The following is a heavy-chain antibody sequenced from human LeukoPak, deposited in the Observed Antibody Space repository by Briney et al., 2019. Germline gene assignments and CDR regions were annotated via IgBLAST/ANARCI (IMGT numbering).Heavy chain of an antibody. CDR3: ARAGIYDHYYFDY. V-gene: IGHV1-69*13. J-gene: IGHJ4*02. D-gene: IGHD2/OR15-2a*01. CDR2: IIPIFGAA. CDR1: GGTFSSYA. Sequence: GASVKVSCKASGGTFSSYAISWVRQAPEQGLEWMGGIIPIFGAANYAQKFQGRVTITADESTSTAYMELSSPRSEDTAVYYCARAGIYDHYYFDYWGQGTLVTVSS.